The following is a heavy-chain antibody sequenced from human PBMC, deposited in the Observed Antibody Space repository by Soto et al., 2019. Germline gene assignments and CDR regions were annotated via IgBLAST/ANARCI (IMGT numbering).Heavy chain of an antibody. CDR1: GFPFSSYW. Sequence: GGSLRLSCAASGFPFSSYWMSWVRQAPGKGLEWVANIKPDGSEGYYVDSVKGRFTLSRDNTKDSLYLQLNTPRADDTAVYYCARGDYYDTNGPFSDAFDVWGQGTMVTVSS. CDR2: IKPDGSEG. J-gene: IGHJ3*01. CDR3: ARGDYYDTNGPFSDAFDV. D-gene: IGHD3-22*01. V-gene: IGHV3-7*04.